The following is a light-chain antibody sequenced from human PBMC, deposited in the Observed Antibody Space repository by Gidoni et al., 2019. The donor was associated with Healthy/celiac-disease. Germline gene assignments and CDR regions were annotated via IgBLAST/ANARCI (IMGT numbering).Light chain of an antibody. CDR1: SIDVGGYNY. Sequence: QSALTQPASVSGSPGQSLTISCTGTSIDVGGYNYVSWYQQHPGKAPKLMIYDVSNRPSGVSNRFSGSKSGNTASLTISGLQAEDEADYYCSSYTSSSTLFYVFGTGTKVTVL. CDR3: SSYTSSSTLFYV. V-gene: IGLV2-14*01. CDR2: DVS. J-gene: IGLJ1*01.